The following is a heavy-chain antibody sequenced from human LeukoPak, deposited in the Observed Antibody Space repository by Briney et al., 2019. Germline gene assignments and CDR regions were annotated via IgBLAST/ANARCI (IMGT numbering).Heavy chain of an antibody. CDR3: ARTKVADAFDI. J-gene: IGHJ3*02. V-gene: IGHV1-8*03. CDR1: GYTFTSYD. Sequence: ASVKASCKASGYTFTSYDINWVRQATGQGLEWMGWMNPNSGNTGYAQKFQGRVTITRNTSISTAYMELSSLRSEDTAVYYCARTKVADAFDIWGQGTMVTVSS. D-gene: IGHD2-8*01. CDR2: MNPNSGNT.